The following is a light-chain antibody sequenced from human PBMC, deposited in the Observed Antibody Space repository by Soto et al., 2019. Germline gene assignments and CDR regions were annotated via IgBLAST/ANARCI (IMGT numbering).Light chain of an antibody. CDR2: GAS. CDR3: QQYANSPRT. J-gene: IGKJ1*01. CDR1: QSVSSGY. V-gene: IGKV3-20*01. Sequence: EIVLTQSPGTLSLSPGERATLSCRASQSVSSGYLAWYQQRPGQAPRLLIYGASRRATGIPDRFSGSGSGTDFTLIISRLEPEDVAVYYCQQYANSPRTFGQGTKVEI.